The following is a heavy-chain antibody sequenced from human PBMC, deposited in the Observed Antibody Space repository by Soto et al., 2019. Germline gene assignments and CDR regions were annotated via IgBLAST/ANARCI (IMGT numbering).Heavy chain of an antibody. V-gene: IGHV4-59*01. Sequence: SETLSLTCTVSGGSISSYYWSWIRQPPGKGLEWIGYIYYSGSTNYNPSLKSRVTISVDTSKNQFSLKLSSVTAADTAVYYCARVGYYYDSSGYYYSDYWGQGTLVTVSS. J-gene: IGHJ4*02. CDR1: GGSISSYY. CDR2: IYYSGST. D-gene: IGHD3-22*01. CDR3: ARVGYYYDSSGYYYSDY.